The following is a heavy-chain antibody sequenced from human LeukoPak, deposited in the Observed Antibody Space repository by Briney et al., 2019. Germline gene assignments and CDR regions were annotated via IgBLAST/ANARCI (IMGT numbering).Heavy chain of an antibody. J-gene: IGHJ4*02. CDR3: ARDWAGSYYDY. V-gene: IGHV1-69*04. D-gene: IGHD1-26*01. Sequence: ASVKVSCKASGCTFSSYANSWVRQAPGQGLEWMGRIIPILGIANYAQKFQGRVTITADKSTSTAYMELSSLRSEDTAVYYCARDWAGSYYDYWGQGTLVTVSS. CDR1: GCTFSSYA. CDR2: IIPILGIA.